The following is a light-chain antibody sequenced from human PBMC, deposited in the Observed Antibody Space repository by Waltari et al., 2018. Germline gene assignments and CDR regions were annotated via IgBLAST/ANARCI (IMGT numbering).Light chain of an antibody. V-gene: IGKV3-11*01. CDR3: QQRADWPYT. CDR1: HSVGRF. CDR2: DAS. Sequence: EFVLTQTPATLSLSPGERATLSCRASHSVGRFLAWYQQKPGQAPRLLIYDASNRATGIPVRFSGSASGTDFTLTISRLEPEDLAVYYCQQRADWPYTFGQGTKLEIK. J-gene: IGKJ2*01.